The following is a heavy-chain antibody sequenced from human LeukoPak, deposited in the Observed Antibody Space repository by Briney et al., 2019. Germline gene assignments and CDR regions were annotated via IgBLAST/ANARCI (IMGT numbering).Heavy chain of an antibody. Sequence: SETLSLTCTVSGGPISSYYWSWIRQPPGKGLEWIGYIYYSGSTNYNPSLKSRVTISVDTSKNQFSLKLSSVTAADTAVYYCARTTYYDFWSGYQATDAFDIWGQGTMVTVSS. D-gene: IGHD3-3*01. CDR2: IYYSGST. CDR3: ARTTYYDFWSGYQATDAFDI. CDR1: GGPISSYY. J-gene: IGHJ3*02. V-gene: IGHV4-59*01.